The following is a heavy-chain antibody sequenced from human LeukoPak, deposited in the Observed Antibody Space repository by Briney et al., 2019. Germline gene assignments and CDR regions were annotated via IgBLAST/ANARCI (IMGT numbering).Heavy chain of an antibody. J-gene: IGHJ6*02. D-gene: IGHD3-3*01. CDR1: GFTFSSYG. CDR2: ISYDGSNK. V-gene: IGHV3-30*03. Sequence: GGSLRLSCAASGFTFSSYGMHWVRQAPGKGLGWVAVISYDGSNKYYADSVKGRFTISRDNSKNTLYLQMNSLRAEDTAVYYCVRGSGYLYYYYYGMDVWGQGTTVTVSS. CDR3: VRGSGYLYYYYYGMDV.